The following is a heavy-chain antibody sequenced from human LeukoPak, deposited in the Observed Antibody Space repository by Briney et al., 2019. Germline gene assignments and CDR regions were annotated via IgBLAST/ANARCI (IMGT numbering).Heavy chain of an antibody. D-gene: IGHD6-13*01. CDR1: GVSVSSNF. J-gene: IGHJ5*02. CDR2: IYSGGET. Sequence: PGGSLRLSCAASGVSVSSNFMIWVRQAPGKGLVWVSLIYSGGETSYADSVKGRFSISRDNSKNTLYLQMNSLRVEDTAVYYCTRDPPAVAINTYAWGQGTLVTVSS. CDR3: TRDPPAVAINTYA. V-gene: IGHV3-66*01.